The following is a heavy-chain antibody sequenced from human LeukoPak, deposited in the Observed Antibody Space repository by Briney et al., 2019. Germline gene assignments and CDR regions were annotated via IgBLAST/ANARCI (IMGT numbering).Heavy chain of an antibody. D-gene: IGHD3-10*01. CDR1: GGSISSYY. CDR2: IYYSGST. J-gene: IGHJ4*02. CDR3: ARELASGSYSPFDY. V-gene: IGHV4-59*01. Sequence: SSETLSLTCTVSGGSISSYYWSWIRQPPGKGLEWIGYIYYSGSTNYNPSLKSRVTISVDTSKNQFSLKLSSVTAADTAVYYCARELASGSYSPFDYWGQGTLVTVSS.